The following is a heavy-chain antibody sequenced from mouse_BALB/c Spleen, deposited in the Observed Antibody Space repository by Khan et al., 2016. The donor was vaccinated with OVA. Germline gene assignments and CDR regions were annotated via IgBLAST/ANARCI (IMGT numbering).Heavy chain of an antibody. CDR2: IDPSDSET. Sequence: QVQLQQPGAELVRPGASVKLSCKASGYTFTSYWMNWVKQRPGQGLEWIGMIDPSDSETHYNQMFKDKATLTVDKSSSTAYMQLSSLTSEDSAVSYCARRKNDGYGPCWFAYWGQGTLVTVSA. CDR3: ARRKNDGYGPCWFAY. V-gene: IGHV1-61*01. D-gene: IGHD2-3*01. J-gene: IGHJ3*01. CDR1: GYTFTSYW.